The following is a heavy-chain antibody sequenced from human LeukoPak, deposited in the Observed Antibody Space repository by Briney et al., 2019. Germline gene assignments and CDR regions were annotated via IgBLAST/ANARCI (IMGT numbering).Heavy chain of an antibody. CDR2: IYYSGST. V-gene: IGHV4-59*08. CDR1: GGSISNHY. Sequence: PSETLSLTCTVSGGSISNHYWSWIRQPPGKGLEWIGYIYYSGSTSYNPSLKSRLSISVDTAKNQFSLNLKSVTAADTAVYYCARHPTALVSYGFDPWGQGTLVTVSS. D-gene: IGHD5-18*01. CDR3: ARHPTALVSYGFDP. J-gene: IGHJ5*02.